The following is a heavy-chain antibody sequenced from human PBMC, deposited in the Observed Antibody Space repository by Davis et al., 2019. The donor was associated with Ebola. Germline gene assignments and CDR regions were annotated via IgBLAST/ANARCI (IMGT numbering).Heavy chain of an antibody. CDR2: INHSGST. V-gene: IGHV4-34*01. D-gene: IGHD3-10*01. Sequence: SETLSLTCTVSGGSISNYYWSWIRQPPGKGLEWIGEINHSGSTNYNPSLKSRVTISVDTSKNQFSLKLSPVTAADTAVYYCARAVLLWFGELFYYYYGMDVWGKGTTVTVSS. CDR3: ARAVLLWFGELFYYYYGMDV. CDR1: GGSISNYY. J-gene: IGHJ6*04.